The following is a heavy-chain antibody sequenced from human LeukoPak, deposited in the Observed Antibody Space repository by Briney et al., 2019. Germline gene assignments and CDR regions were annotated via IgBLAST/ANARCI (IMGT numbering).Heavy chain of an antibody. CDR3: ARSSGYPYGMDV. J-gene: IGHJ6*02. D-gene: IGHD3-3*01. CDR1: GFTVSSNY. CDR2: IYSGGST. V-gene: IGHV3-53*01. Sequence: PGGSLRLSCAASGFTVSSNYMSWVRQASGKGLEWVSVIYSGGSTYYADSVKGRFTISRDNSKNTLYLQMNSLRAEDTAVYYCARSSGYPYGMDVWGQGTTVTVSS.